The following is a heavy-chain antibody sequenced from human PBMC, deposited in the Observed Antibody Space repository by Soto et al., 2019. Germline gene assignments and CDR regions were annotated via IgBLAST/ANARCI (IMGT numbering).Heavy chain of an antibody. D-gene: IGHD3-22*01. Sequence: SVKVSFKASGDTFSSYAISLVRQAPGQGLEWMGGIIPIFGTANYAQKFQGRVTITADESTSTAYMELSSLRSEDTAVYYCARVREGAYYYYYGMDVWGQGTTVTVSS. J-gene: IGHJ6*02. CDR1: GDTFSSYA. V-gene: IGHV1-69*13. CDR2: IIPIFGTA. CDR3: ARVREGAYYYYYGMDV.